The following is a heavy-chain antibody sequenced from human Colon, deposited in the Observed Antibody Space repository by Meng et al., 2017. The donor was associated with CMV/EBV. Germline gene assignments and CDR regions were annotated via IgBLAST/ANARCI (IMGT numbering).Heavy chain of an antibody. Sequence: ASVKVSCKASGYSFSGYYIHWVRQAPGPGLEWMGSINPKSGGIKYAQKFQGRVTMTRDTSINTAYMELSRLRSDDTAVYYCAREGGIVGAKGGMDVWGQGTTVT. J-gene: IGHJ6*02. D-gene: IGHD1-26*01. V-gene: IGHV1-2*02. CDR3: AREGGIVGAKGGMDV. CDR2: INPKSGGI. CDR1: GYSFSGYY.